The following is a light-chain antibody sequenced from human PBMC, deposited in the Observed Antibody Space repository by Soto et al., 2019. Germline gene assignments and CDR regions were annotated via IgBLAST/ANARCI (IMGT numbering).Light chain of an antibody. CDR3: QQYKNWPPYT. Sequence: EIVMTQSPATLSVSPGERATLSCRASQSVSSNLAWYQQKPGQAPRLLIYVASPRATGIPATFSGSGSGTEFTLTISSLQCEDLAVYYCQQYKNWPPYTFGQGNKLELK. CDR2: VAS. V-gene: IGKV3-15*01. J-gene: IGKJ2*01. CDR1: QSVSSN.